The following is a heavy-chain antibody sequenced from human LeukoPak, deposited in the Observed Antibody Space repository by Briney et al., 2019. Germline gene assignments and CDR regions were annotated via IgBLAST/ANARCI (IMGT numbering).Heavy chain of an antibody. Sequence: PGRSLRLSCAASGFTFSSYGMHWVRQAPGKGLEWVAVISYDGSNKYYADSVKGRFTISRDNSKNTLYLQMNSLRAEDTAVYYCAKRGVGCSSGWLDLDYWGQGTLVTVSS. CDR2: ISYDGSNK. J-gene: IGHJ4*02. V-gene: IGHV3-30*18. CDR1: GFTFSSYG. D-gene: IGHD6-19*01. CDR3: AKRGVGCSSGWLDLDY.